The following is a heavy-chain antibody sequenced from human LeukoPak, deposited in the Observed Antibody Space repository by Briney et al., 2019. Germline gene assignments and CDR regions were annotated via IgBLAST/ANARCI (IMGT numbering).Heavy chain of an antibody. CDR2: IYTSGST. J-gene: IGHJ3*02. V-gene: IGHV4-61*02. CDR1: GGSISSGSYY. D-gene: IGHD3-10*01. CDR3: ARAIRGVRPLWAFDI. Sequence: SETLSLTCTVSGGSISSGSYYWSWIRQPAGKGLEWIGRIYTSGSTNYNPSLKSRVTISVDTSKNQFSLKLSSVTAADTAVYYCARAIRGVRPLWAFDIWGQGTMVTVSS.